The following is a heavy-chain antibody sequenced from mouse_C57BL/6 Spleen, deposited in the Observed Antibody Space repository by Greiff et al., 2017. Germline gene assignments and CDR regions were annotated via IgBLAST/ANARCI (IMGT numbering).Heavy chain of an antibody. D-gene: IGHD2-4*01. J-gene: IGHJ2*01. CDR2: IHPNSGST. CDR3: ARVEDDYDLRWVY. CDR1: GYTFTSYW. Sequence: QVQLQQPGAELVKPGASVTLSCKASGYTFTSYWMHWVKQRPGQGLEWIGMIHPNSGSTNYNEKFKSKATLTVDKSSSTAYMQLSSLTSEDSAVXDCARVEDDYDLRWVYWGQGTTLTVSS. V-gene: IGHV1-64*01.